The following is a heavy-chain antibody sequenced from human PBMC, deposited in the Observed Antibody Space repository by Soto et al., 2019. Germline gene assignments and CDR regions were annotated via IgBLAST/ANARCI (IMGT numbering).Heavy chain of an antibody. Sequence: GSLRLSCAASGFTFGASALQWVRQASGKGLEWLGRIGSKGETYATAYAASVKGRFTISRDNSKNTLYLQMNSLRAEDTAVYYCARDFDCANGAYYTGYYYYGLDVWGLGTTVTVS. J-gene: IGHJ6*02. V-gene: IGHV3-73*01. CDR3: ARDFDCANGAYYTGYYYYGLDV. CDR1: GFTFGASA. D-gene: IGHD2-8*01. CDR2: IGSKGETYAT.